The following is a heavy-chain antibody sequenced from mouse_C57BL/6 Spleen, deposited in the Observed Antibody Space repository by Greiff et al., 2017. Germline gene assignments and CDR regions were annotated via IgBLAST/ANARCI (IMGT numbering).Heavy chain of an antibody. J-gene: IGHJ2*01. CDR2: INPNNGGT. V-gene: IGHV1-26*01. CDR1: GYTFTDYY. Sequence: VQLQQSGPELVKPGASVKISCKASGYTFTDYYMNWVKQSHGKSLEWIGDINPNNGGTSYNQKFKGKATLTVDKSYSTAYMELRSLTSEDSAVYYWARGSGYYTFDYWGKCTTLTVSS. D-gene: IGHD2-3*01. CDR3: ARGSGYYTFDY.